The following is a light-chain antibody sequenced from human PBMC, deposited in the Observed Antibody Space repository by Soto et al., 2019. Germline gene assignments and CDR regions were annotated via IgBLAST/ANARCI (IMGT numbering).Light chain of an antibody. J-gene: IGKJ1*01. CDR3: QQYGSSPRT. Sequence: EIVLTQSPGTLSLSPGERATLSCRASQSVSTTYLAWYQQKPGQAPRLLIYGASSRATGIPGRFSGSGSGTDFTLTISRLEPEDVAVYYCQQYGSSPRTFGQGTKVDIK. CDR1: QSVSTTY. CDR2: GAS. V-gene: IGKV3-20*01.